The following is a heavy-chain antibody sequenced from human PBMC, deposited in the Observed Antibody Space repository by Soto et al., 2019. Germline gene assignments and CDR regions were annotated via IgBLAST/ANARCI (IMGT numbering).Heavy chain of an antibody. Sequence: KPSETLSLTCVVSGGCFSTYYYSWIRQSPGKGLEWIGEINHNGNNNYSPSLKSRVTMSLDTSKNQFSLKLTSVPAADTAAYYCAGGGRNDWQVALVIWRQEAMLTV. J-gene: IGHJ3*02. D-gene: IGHD2-15*01. CDR3: AGGGRNDWQVALVI. CDR1: GGCFSTYY. CDR2: INHNGNN. V-gene: IGHV4-34*01.